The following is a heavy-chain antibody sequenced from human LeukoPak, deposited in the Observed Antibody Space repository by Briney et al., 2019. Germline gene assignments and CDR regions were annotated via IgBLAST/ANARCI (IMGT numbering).Heavy chain of an antibody. V-gene: IGHV4-34*01. CDR1: GGSFSGYY. J-gene: IGHJ3*02. CDR3: ARGDYDFWSGYSDYAFDI. D-gene: IGHD3-3*01. Sequence: SETLSLTCAVYGGSFSGYYWSWIRQPPGKGLEWLGEINHSGSTNYNPSLKSRVTISVDTSKNQFSLKLSSVTAAATAVYYCARGDYDFWSGYSDYAFDIWGQGTMVTVSS. CDR2: INHSGST.